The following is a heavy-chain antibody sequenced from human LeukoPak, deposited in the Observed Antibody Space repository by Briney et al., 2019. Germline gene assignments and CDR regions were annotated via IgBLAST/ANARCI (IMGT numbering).Heavy chain of an antibody. CDR3: AGKDLISNWFDP. CDR2: ISAYNGNT. D-gene: IGHD2-15*01. V-gene: IGHV1-18*01. CDR1: GYTFTSYG. J-gene: IGHJ5*02. Sequence: ASVKVSCKASGYTFTSYGISWVRQAPGQGLEWMGWISAYNGNTNHAQKLQGRVTMTTDTSTSTAYMELRSLRSDDTAVYYCAGKDLISNWFDPWGQGTLVTVPS.